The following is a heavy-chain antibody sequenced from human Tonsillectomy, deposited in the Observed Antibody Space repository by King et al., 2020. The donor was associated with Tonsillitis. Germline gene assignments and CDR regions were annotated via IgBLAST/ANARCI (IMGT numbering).Heavy chain of an antibody. D-gene: IGHD6-19*01. CDR2: INHSGST. CDR3: ARSGWSSGPTGYYGMDV. Sequence: QVQLQQWGAGLLKPSETLSLTCTIYGGSFSGYYWSWIRQPPGKGLEWIGEINHSGSTNYNPSLKSRVTVSVDTSKNQFSLKVSSVTAADTAVYYCARSGWSSGPTGYYGMDVWGQGTTVTVSS. CDR1: GGSFSGYY. V-gene: IGHV4-34*01. J-gene: IGHJ6*02.